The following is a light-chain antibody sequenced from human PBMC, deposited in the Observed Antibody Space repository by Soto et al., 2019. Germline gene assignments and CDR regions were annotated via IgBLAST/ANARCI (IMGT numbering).Light chain of an antibody. J-gene: IGKJ5*01. CDR2: GAS. CDR1: QSVSSK. V-gene: IGKV3-15*01. Sequence: EIVMTQSPATLSVSAGERATLSCRASQSVSSKLAWYQQKPGQAPRLLIYGASTRATGIPARFSGSGSGTEFTLTISSLQSEDFAVYYCQQRSNWPITFGQGTRLEIK. CDR3: QQRSNWPIT.